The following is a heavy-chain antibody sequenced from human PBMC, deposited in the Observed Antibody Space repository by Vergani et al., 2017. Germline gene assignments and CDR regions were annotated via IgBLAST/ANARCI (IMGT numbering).Heavy chain of an antibody. Sequence: QVQLQESGPGLVQPSQTLSLTCTVSGGSISSGGYSCSWIRQHPGKGLELIWYISYIGNTYYNPSLKSRLTISVDTSKNHFSLKLSSVTAADTAVYYCAREWNGGYVDYYYYMDVWGKGTTVTVSS. V-gene: IGHV4-31*03. CDR1: GGSISSGGYS. D-gene: IGHD5-12*01. CDR3: AREWNGGYVDYYYYMDV. CDR2: ISYIGNT. J-gene: IGHJ6*03.